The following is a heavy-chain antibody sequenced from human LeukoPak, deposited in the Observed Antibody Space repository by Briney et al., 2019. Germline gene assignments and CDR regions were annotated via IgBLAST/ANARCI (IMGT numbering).Heavy chain of an antibody. Sequence: GGSLRLSCEASGFTFNTYAIYWVRQAPGKGLEWVSGICGSGGCTYYADSVKGRFTISRDYSKNTVYLQMNSLTADDTAVYYCAKTTVGYSSGRYPGWPADCWGQGTLVTVSS. D-gene: IGHD6-19*01. CDR2: ICGSGGCT. CDR1: GFTFNTYA. J-gene: IGHJ4*02. V-gene: IGHV3-23*01. CDR3: AKTTVGYSSGRYPGWPADC.